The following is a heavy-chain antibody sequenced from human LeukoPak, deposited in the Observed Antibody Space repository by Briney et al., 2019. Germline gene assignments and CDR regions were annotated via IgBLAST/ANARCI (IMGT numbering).Heavy chain of an antibody. Sequence: GGSLRLSCAASGFTFNNYGMHWVRQAPGKGLEWVAFIRCDGIIKYYADSVRGRFTSSRDNSRNTLYLQMSSLRAEDTAVYYCAKAPAVIGFYYMDVWGKGTTVTVSS. J-gene: IGHJ6*03. D-gene: IGHD4-11*01. CDR1: GFTFNNYG. CDR3: AKAPAVIGFYYMDV. CDR2: IRCDGIIK. V-gene: IGHV3-30*02.